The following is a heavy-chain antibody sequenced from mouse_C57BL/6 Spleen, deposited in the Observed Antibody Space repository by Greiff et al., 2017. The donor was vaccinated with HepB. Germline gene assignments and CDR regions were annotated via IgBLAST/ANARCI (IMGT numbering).Heavy chain of an antibody. V-gene: IGHV14-4*01. D-gene: IGHD1-1*01. J-gene: IGHJ3*01. CDR1: GFNIKDDY. CDR2: IDPENGDT. CDR3: TLYGSPRFAY. Sequence: EVQRVESGAELVRPGASVKLSCTASGFNIKDDYMHWVKQRPEQGLEWIGWIDPENGDTEYASKFQGKATITADTSSNTAYLQLSSLTSEDTAVYYCTLYGSPRFAYWGQGTLVTVSA.